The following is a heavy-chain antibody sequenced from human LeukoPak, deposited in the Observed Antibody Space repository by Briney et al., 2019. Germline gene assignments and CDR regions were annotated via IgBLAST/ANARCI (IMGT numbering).Heavy chain of an antibody. D-gene: IGHD5-18*01. CDR3: AKSTAMVVYYFDY. CDR1: GFTFSSYA. Sequence: GGSLTLSCAASGFTFSSYAMRWVRQAPGKGLEWFSAISGSGGSTYYADSVKGRFTISRDNSKNTLYLQMNSLRAEDTAVYYCAKSTAMVVYYFDYWGQGTLVTVSS. CDR2: ISGSGGST. J-gene: IGHJ4*02. V-gene: IGHV3-23*01.